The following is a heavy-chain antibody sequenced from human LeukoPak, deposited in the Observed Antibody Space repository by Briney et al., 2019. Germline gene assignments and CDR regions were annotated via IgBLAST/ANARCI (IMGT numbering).Heavy chain of an antibody. CDR3: VKDISYESSGSVFEY. V-gene: IGHV3-43*01. J-gene: IGHJ4*02. D-gene: IGHD3-22*01. Sequence: GGSLRLSCAASGFTFEDYTMHWVRQAPGKTLEWVSLINWHGTTYYTDSVKGRFTISRDNSKNSLYLQMDTLRREDTAFYYCVKDISYESSGSVFEYWGQEAGVTVSS. CDR2: INWHGTT. CDR1: GFTFEDYT.